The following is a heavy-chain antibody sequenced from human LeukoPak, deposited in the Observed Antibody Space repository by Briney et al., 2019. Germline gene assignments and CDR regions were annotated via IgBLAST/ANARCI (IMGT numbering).Heavy chain of an antibody. CDR2: IWYDGGNK. CDR3: ARSGHGYNFFDY. D-gene: IGHD5-24*01. Sequence: GGSLRLSCAASGFTFSSYGMHWVRQAPGKGLEWVAVIWYDGGNKYYADSVKGRFTISRDNSKNTLYLQMNSLRAEDTAVYYCARSGHGYNFFDYWGQGTLVTVSS. J-gene: IGHJ4*02. CDR1: GFTFSSYG. V-gene: IGHV3-33*01.